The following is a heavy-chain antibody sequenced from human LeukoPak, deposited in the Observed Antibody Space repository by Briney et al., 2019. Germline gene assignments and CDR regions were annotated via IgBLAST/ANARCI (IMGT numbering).Heavy chain of an antibody. D-gene: IGHD6-19*01. CDR3: AAPYSSGWTTLDY. CDR2: IKKKTDGGTT. CDR1: GFTFSNAW. Sequence: GGSLRLSCAASGFTFSNAWMSWVRQAPGKGLEWVGRIKKKTDGGTTDYAAPVKGRFTISRDDSKNTLYVQMNSLKTEDTAVYYCAAPYSSGWTTLDYWGQGTLVTVSS. V-gene: IGHV3-15*01. J-gene: IGHJ4*02.